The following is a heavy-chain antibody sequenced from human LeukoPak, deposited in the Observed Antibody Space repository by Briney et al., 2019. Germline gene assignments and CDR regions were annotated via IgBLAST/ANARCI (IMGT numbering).Heavy chain of an antibody. V-gene: IGHV3-23*01. Sequence: GGSLRLSCAASGFTFSTYAMSWVRQAPGKGLEWVSAISGSADSTYYADSVKGQFAISRDNSKNTLYLQMNSLRAEDTAVYFCAKDRARGGTTDFDYWGQGTLVTVSS. CDR3: AKDRARGGTTDFDY. CDR1: GFTFSTYA. D-gene: IGHD1-7*01. CDR2: ISGSADST. J-gene: IGHJ4*02.